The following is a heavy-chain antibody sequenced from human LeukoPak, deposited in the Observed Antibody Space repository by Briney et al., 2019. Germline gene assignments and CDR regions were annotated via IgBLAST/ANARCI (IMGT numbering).Heavy chain of an antibody. V-gene: IGHV3-23*01. Sequence: GGSLRLSCAASGFTFSTYAMSWVRQAPGKGLEWVSAISGSADSTYYADSVKGQFAISRDNSKNTLYLQMNSLRAEDTAVYFCAKDRARGGTTDFDYWGQGTLVTVSS. CDR3: AKDRARGGTTDFDY. CDR1: GFTFSTYA. D-gene: IGHD1-7*01. CDR2: ISGSADST. J-gene: IGHJ4*02.